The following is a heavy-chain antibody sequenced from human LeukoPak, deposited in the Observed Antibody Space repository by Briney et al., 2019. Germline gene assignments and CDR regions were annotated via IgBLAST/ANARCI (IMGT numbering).Heavy chain of an antibody. V-gene: IGHV1-46*01. CDR3: ARAATTQLWLEY. CDR1: GYTFTSYY. CDR2: INPSGGST. Sequence: EASVKVSCKASGYTFTSYYMHWVRQAPGQGLEWMGIINPSGGSTSYAQKFQGRVTMTRDMSTSTVYMELSSLRSEDTAVYYCARAATTQLWLEYWGQGTLVTVSS. J-gene: IGHJ4*02. D-gene: IGHD5-18*01.